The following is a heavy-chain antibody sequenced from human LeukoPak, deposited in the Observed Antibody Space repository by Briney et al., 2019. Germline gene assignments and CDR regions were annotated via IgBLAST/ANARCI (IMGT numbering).Heavy chain of an antibody. CDR1: GFTVSSSF. CDR3: AKGGRRTIMGATLDY. V-gene: IGHV3-53*01. D-gene: IGHD1-26*01. Sequence: GGSLRLSCAASGFTVSSSFIYWVRRAPGKGLEWVSFIHRDDKTYYADSVKGRFTMSRDSSKNTLYLQMNSLGAEDTAVYYCAKGGRRTIMGATLDYWGQGTLVTVSS. J-gene: IGHJ4*02. CDR2: IHRDDKT.